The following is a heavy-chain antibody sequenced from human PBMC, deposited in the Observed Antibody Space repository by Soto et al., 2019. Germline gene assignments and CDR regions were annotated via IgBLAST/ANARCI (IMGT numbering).Heavy chain of an antibody. CDR2: IHPSDSDA. J-gene: IGHJ5*02. CDR1: GYDFTTYW. D-gene: IGHD3-10*01. Sequence: GESLKISCRDSGYDFTTYWIGWVRQMPGRGLEWVAIIHPSDSDARYSPSLQGQVTISADKSINTIYLQWRSLKASDTAMYYCARLLWFGAHARYNWFDPWGQGTLVTVSS. CDR3: ARLLWFGAHARYNWFDP. V-gene: IGHV5-51*01.